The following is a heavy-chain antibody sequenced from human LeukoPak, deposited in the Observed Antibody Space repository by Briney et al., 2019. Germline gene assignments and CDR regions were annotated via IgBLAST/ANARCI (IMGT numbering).Heavy chain of an antibody. J-gene: IGHJ4*02. D-gene: IGHD2-2*01. CDR1: GYTFTSYY. CDR2: INPNSGGT. CDR3: ARESSPHCSSTSCYRLYYFDY. V-gene: IGHV1-2*04. Sequence: ASVKVSCKASGYTFTSYYMHWIRQAPGQGLEWMGWINPNSGGTNYAQKFQGWVTMTRDTSISTAYMELSRLRSDDTAVYYCARESSPHCSSTSCYRLYYFDYWGQGTLVTVSS.